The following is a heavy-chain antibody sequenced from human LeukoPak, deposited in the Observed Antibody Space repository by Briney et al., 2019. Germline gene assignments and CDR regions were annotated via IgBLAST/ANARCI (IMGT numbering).Heavy chain of an antibody. CDR1: GFTFSSYG. CDR3: AKNEYGAARPGAFDI. D-gene: IGHD6-6*01. J-gene: IGHJ3*02. V-gene: IGHV3-33*06. Sequence: PGGSLRLSCAASGFTFSSYGMHWVRQAPGKGLEWVAVILSDGSKEFYTDSVKGRFTISRDNSKNTLYLQMNSLRAEDTAVYYCAKNEYGAARPGAFDIWGQGTMVTVSS. CDR2: ILSDGSKE.